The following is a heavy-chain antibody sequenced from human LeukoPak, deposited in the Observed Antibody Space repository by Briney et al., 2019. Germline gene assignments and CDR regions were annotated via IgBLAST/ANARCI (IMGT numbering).Heavy chain of an antibody. CDR1: GFTFSTYW. V-gene: IGHV3-7*01. Sequence: GGSLRLSCAASGFTFSTYWMSWVRQAPGKGLEWVANIKQDGSEKHYVDSVKGRFTISRDNAKNSLYLQMNSLRAEDTAVYYCARDYYDSSGYYSPLFDYWGQGTLATVSS. D-gene: IGHD3-22*01. CDR3: ARDYYDSSGYYSPLFDY. CDR2: IKQDGSEK. J-gene: IGHJ4*02.